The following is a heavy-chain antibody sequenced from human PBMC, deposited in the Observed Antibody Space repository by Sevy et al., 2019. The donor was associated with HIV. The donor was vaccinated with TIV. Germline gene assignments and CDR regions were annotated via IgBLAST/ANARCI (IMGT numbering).Heavy chain of an antibody. D-gene: IGHD3-3*01. Sequence: GGSLRLSCTASALRLNKYVMSWVRQAPGKGLEWVSAISESGDITFYDDSVKGRFTISRDNTKNTLFLQMNTLRAEDTAIYYCATLGLDTQSLVDYWGQGMLVTVSS. CDR2: ISESGDIT. CDR1: ALRLNKYV. J-gene: IGHJ4*02. CDR3: ATLGLDTQSLVDY. V-gene: IGHV3-23*01.